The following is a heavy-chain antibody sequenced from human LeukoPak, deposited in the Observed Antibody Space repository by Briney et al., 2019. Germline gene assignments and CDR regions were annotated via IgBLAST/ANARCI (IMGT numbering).Heavy chain of an antibody. Sequence: GGSLRLSCAASGFTVSNNYMSWVRQAPGKGLEWVSVIHSGGTTNYADSVQGRFTISRDNSKTTVYLHMNSLRAEDTAVYYCARDYASGSYTVYWGQGTLVTVSS. CDR3: ARDYASGSYTVY. D-gene: IGHD3-10*01. CDR2: IHSGGTT. CDR1: GFTVSNNY. V-gene: IGHV3-53*01. J-gene: IGHJ4*02.